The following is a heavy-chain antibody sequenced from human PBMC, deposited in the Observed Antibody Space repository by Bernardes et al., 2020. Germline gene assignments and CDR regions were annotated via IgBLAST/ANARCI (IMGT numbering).Heavy chain of an antibody. V-gene: IGHV4-39*01. D-gene: IGHD3-16*02. CDR2: IYYSGST. Sequence: TLSLTCTVSGGSISSSSYYWGWIRQPPGKGLEWIGSIYYSGSTYYNPSLKSRVTISVDTSKNQFSLKLSSVTAADTAVYYCARAKDYDYIWGSYRPDAFDIWGQGTMVTVSS. J-gene: IGHJ3*02. CDR3: ARAKDYDYIWGSYRPDAFDI. CDR1: GGSISSSSYY.